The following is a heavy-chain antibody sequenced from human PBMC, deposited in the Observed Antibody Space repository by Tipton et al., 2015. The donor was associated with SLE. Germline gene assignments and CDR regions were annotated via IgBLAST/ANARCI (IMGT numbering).Heavy chain of an antibody. D-gene: IGHD6-6*01. Sequence: TLSLTCSVSGGSISSSSYYRGWIRQPPGKGLEWIGSIDYSGSTYYNPSLKSRVTISVDTSKNQFSLKLSSVTAADTAVYYCARGRGSSSSGHYWGQGTLVTVSS. V-gene: IGHV4-39*07. J-gene: IGHJ4*02. CDR1: GGSISSSSYY. CDR3: ARGRGSSSSGHY. CDR2: IDYSGST.